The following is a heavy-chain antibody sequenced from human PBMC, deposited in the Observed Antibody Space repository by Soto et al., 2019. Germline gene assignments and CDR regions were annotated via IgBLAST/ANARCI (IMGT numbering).Heavy chain of an antibody. V-gene: IGHV3-11*06. D-gene: IGHD1-26*01. CDR3: ARAWGSGSYPKYYFDY. J-gene: IGHJ4*02. CDR1: GFTFSDYY. CDR2: ISSSSSYT. Sequence: GGSLRLSCAASGFTFSDYYMSWIRQAPGKGLEWVSYISSSSSYTNYADSVKGRFTISRDNAKNSLYLQMNSLRAEDTAVYYCARAWGSGSYPKYYFDYWGQGTLVTVSS.